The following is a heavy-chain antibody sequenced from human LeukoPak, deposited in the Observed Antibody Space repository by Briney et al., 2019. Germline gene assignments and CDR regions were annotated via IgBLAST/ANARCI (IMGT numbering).Heavy chain of an antibody. Sequence: PSETLSLTCTVSGGSISSYCWNWIRQPPGEGLEWIGNIYDSGTTNYNPSLKSRATISVDTSKNQFSLNLNSVTAADTAVYYCARGSTSLLWGRGTLVIVSS. J-gene: IGHJ2*01. V-gene: IGHV4-59*01. CDR3: ARGSTSLL. CDR2: IYDSGTT. D-gene: IGHD2/OR15-2a*01. CDR1: GGSISSYC.